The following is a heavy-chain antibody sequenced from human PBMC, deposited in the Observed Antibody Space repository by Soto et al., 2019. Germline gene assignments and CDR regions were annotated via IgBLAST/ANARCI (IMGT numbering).Heavy chain of an antibody. D-gene: IGHD4-17*01. CDR2: IYYTGST. V-gene: IGHV4-61*01. CDR1: GGAISSAISSDY. J-gene: IGHJ4*02. Sequence: NPSETLSLTCTVSGGAISSAISSDYWSWIRQSPGKGLEWIGYIYYTGSTNYNPSLKSRVTISVDTSKNQFSLKLSSVTAADTAVYYCARASLPTGQFDYWGQGTLVTVSS. CDR3: ARASLPTGQFDY.